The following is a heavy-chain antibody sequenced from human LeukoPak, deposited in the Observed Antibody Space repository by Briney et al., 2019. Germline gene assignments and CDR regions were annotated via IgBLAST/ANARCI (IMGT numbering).Heavy chain of an antibody. CDR2: IDPSDSYT. V-gene: IGHV5-10-1*01. J-gene: IGHJ4*02. D-gene: IGHD6-13*01. Sequence: GESLKISCKGSGYSFTSYWVSWVRQMPGKGLEWMGRIDPSDSYTNYSPSFQGHVTISAGQSISTAYLQWSSLKASDTAMYYCARHPQLAAAAIDVDYWGQGTLVTVSS. CDR3: ARHPQLAAAAIDVDY. CDR1: GYSFTSYW.